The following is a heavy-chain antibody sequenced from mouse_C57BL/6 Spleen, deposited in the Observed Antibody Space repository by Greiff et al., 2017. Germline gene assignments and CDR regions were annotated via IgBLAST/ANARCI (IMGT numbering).Heavy chain of an antibody. CDR2: ISDGGSYT. J-gene: IGHJ3*01. Sequence: EVQLVESGGGLVKPGGSLKLSCAASGFTFSSYAMSWVRQTPEKRLEWVATISDGGSYTYYPDNVKGRFTISRDNAKNNLYLQMSHLKSEDTAMYYCAREDGYDRAWFAYWGQGTLVTVSA. CDR3: AREDGYDRAWFAY. CDR1: GFTFSSYA. D-gene: IGHD2-2*01. V-gene: IGHV5-4*01.